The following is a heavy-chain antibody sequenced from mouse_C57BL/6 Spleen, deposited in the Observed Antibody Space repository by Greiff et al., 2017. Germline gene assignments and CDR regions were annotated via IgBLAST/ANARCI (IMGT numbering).Heavy chain of an antibody. CDR1: GFTFSSYA. Sequence: EVKLMESGGGLVKPGGSLKLSCAASGFTFSSYAMSWVRQTPEKRLEWVATISDGGSYTYYPDNVKGRFTISRDNDKNNLYLQMSHLKSEDAAMYYCARERELRPFAYWGQGTLVTVSA. J-gene: IGHJ3*01. CDR2: ISDGGSYT. V-gene: IGHV5-4*01. CDR3: ARERELRPFAY. D-gene: IGHD1-2*01.